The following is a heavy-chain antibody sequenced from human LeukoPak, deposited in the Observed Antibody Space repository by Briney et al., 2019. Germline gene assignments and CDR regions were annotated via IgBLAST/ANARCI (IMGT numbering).Heavy chain of an antibody. Sequence: GGSLRLSCAASAFTFSSFAMSWVRQAPGKGLEWVSGISNSGTNTYYADSVRGRFTISRDNSKNTLYLQMNSLRAEDTAVYYCATNRGVVVPHKRDYYYGMDVWGQGTTVTVSS. CDR1: AFTFSSFA. CDR3: ATNRGVVVPHKRDYYYGMDV. CDR2: ISNSGTNT. J-gene: IGHJ6*02. V-gene: IGHV3-23*01. D-gene: IGHD2-15*01.